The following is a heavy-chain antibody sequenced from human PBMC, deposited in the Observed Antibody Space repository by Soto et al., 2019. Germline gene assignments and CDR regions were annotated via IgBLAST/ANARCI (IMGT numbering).Heavy chain of an antibody. CDR3: ARVSPFWSGYYSYYMDV. Sequence: ASVKVSCKASGYTFTSYAMHWVRQAPGQRLEWMGWINAGNGNTKYSQKFQGRVTITRDTSASTAYMELSSLRSEDTAVYYCARVSPFWSGYYSYYMDVWGKATTVTVAS. CDR1: GYTFTSYA. V-gene: IGHV1-3*01. J-gene: IGHJ6*03. D-gene: IGHD3-3*01. CDR2: INAGNGNT.